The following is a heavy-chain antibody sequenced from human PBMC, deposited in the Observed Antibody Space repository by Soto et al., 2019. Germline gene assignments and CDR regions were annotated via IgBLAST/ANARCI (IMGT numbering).Heavy chain of an antibody. CDR2: IIPIFGTA. J-gene: IGHJ6*02. Sequence: ASVKVSCKASGGTFGSYAISWVRQAPGQRLEWMGGIIPIFGTANYAQKFQGRVTITADESTSTAYMELSSLRSEDTAVYYCARQYCSGGSCYYYYGMDVWGQGTTVTVSS. CDR3: ARQYCSGGSCYYYYGMDV. V-gene: IGHV1-69*13. D-gene: IGHD2-15*01. CDR1: GGTFGSYA.